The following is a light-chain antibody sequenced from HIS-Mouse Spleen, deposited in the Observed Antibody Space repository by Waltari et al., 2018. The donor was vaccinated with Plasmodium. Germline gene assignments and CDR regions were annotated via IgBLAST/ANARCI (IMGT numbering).Light chain of an antibody. Sequence: EIVMTQYPATLYVSPGERATLSCRATQSVSSNLAWYQQKPGQAPRLLIDGASTRATGIPARFSGSGSGTEFTLTISSLQSEDFAVYYCQQYNNWSFTFGPGTKVDIK. J-gene: IGKJ3*01. CDR1: QSVSSN. V-gene: IGKV3-15*01. CDR2: GAS. CDR3: QQYNNWSFT.